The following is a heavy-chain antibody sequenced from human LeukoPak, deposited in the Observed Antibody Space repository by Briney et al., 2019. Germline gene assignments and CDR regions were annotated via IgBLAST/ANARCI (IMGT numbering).Heavy chain of an antibody. CDR1: GFTFSSYA. Sequence: PGGSLRLSCAASGFTFSSYAIHWVRQAPGKGLEWVAVISYDGSNKYYADSVKGRFTISRDNSKNTLYLQMNSLRAEDTAVYYCAKGYSGYDVTFDYWGQGTLVTVSS. J-gene: IGHJ4*02. D-gene: IGHD5-12*01. V-gene: IGHV3-30-3*02. CDR2: ISYDGSNK. CDR3: AKGYSGYDVTFDY.